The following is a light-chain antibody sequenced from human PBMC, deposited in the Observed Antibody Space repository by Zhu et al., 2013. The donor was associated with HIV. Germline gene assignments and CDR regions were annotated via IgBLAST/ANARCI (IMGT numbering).Light chain of an antibody. CDR3: XYRSHFN. CDR2: DAS. CDR1: QSITSNY. Sequence: EIVLTQSPGTLSLSPGERATLSCRASQSITSNYLAWYQQNPGQAPRLLIYDASSRATGIPDRFSGSGSGTDFTLTISSLEPEDFAVXXXXYRSHFNFGPGTKVGI. V-gene: IGKV3-20*01. J-gene: IGKJ1*01.